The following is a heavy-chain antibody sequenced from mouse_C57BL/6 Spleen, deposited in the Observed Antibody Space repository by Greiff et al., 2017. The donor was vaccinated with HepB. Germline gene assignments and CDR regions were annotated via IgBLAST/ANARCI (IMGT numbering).Heavy chain of an antibody. CDR2: INPNNGGT. Sequence: EVQLQQSGPELVKPGASVKISCKASGYTFTDYYMNWVKQSHGKSLEWIGDINPNNGGTSYNQKFKGKATLTVDKSSSTAYMELRSLTSEDSAVYYCARSYYDSAWVAYWGQGTLVTVSA. CDR3: ARSYYDSAWVAY. V-gene: IGHV1-26*01. J-gene: IGHJ3*01. CDR1: GYTFTDYY. D-gene: IGHD2-4*01.